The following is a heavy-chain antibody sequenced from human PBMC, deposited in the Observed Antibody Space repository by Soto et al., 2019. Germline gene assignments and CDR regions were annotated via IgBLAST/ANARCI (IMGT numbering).Heavy chain of an antibody. CDR1: GGSLSSYF. D-gene: IGHD1-26*01. V-gene: IGHV4-59*01. CDR2: IFYSGTT. J-gene: IGHJ3*02. CDR3: ARGRGGTYDAFDI. Sequence: QVQLQESGPGLVKPSETLSLTCSVSGGSLSSYFWSWIRQPPGKGLEWIGYIFYSGTTNYNPSLKSRVPISIDTSRNRFALKLNSVTAADTAVYYCARGRGGTYDAFDIWGQGTMVTVSS.